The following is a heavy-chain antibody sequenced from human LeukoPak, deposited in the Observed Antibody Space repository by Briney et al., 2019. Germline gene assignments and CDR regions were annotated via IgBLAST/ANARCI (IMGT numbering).Heavy chain of an antibody. CDR1: GYTFTSYH. CDR2: INTNVGTT. V-gene: IGHV1-46*01. Sequence: ASVKVSCKASGYTFTSYHMHWVRQAPGQGLEWMGIINTNVGTTNYAQNFRGRVTIHKDRSTSTAYMHLSSLQSEDTAVYYCASGAITIFVGVRTQTPYGPDRFVPWGQGNLVTVSS. D-gene: IGHD3-3*01. CDR3: ASGAITIFVGVRTQTPYGPDRFVP. J-gene: IGHJ5*02.